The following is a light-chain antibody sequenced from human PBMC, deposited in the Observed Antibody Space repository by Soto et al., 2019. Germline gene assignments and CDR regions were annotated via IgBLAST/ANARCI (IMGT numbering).Light chain of an antibody. Sequence: QSALTQPPSASGSPGESVTISCTGSSGDVGAFKYVSWFQQFPGKAPKLIIYEVSERPSGVPGRFSGSKSDNTASLTVSGLQADDEGIYFFSAYAGFNNLLFGGGTQLTVL. CDR1: SGDVGAFKY. V-gene: IGLV2-8*01. CDR3: SAYAGFNNLL. J-gene: IGLJ2*01. CDR2: EVS.